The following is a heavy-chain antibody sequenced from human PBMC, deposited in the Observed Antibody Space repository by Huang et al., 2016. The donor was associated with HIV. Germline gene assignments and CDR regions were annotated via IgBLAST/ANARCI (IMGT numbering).Heavy chain of an antibody. Sequence: QVQLVQSGAEVKKPGASVKVSCKTSGYTCTRYSIHWVRQAPGKGLEWMGIINPDVDSTSYAPKFQGRVTMTRDTSTSTVYMELSSLRSEDTAMYYCAREGQGYAMDVWGQGTTVTVSS. V-gene: IGHV1-46*01. J-gene: IGHJ6*02. CDR3: AREGQGYAMDV. CDR1: GYTCTRYS. CDR2: INPDVDST.